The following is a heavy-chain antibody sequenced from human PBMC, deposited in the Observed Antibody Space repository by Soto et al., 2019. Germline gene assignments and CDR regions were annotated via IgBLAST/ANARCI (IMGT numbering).Heavy chain of an antibody. V-gene: IGHV4-31*03. D-gene: IGHD3-22*01. J-gene: IGHJ4*02. CDR1: GGSISSGGYY. CDR2: IYYSGST. Sequence: KPSETLSLTCTVSGGSISSGGYYWSWIRQHPGKGLEWIGYIYYSGSTYYNPSLKSRVTISVDTSKNQFSLKLSSVTAADTAVYYCARVSYYYDSSPLDYWGQGTLVTVSS. CDR3: ARVSYYYDSSPLDY.